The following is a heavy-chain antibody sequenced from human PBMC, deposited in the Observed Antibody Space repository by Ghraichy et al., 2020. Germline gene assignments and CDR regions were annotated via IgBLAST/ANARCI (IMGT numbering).Heavy chain of an antibody. V-gene: IGHV3-15*01. J-gene: IGHJ4*02. CDR2: IKSKTDGGTT. CDR1: GFTFSNAW. D-gene: IGHD3-10*01. Sequence: GGSLRLSCAASGFTFSNAWMSWVRQAPGKGLEWVGRIKSKTDGGTTDYAAPVKGRFTISRDDSKNTLYLQMNSLKTEDTAVYYCTTPKLLRGVYYFDYWGQGTLVTVSS. CDR3: TTPKLLRGVYYFDY.